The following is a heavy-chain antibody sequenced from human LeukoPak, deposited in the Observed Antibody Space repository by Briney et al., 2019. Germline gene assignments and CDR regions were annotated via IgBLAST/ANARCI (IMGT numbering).Heavy chain of an antibody. D-gene: IGHD5-12*01. CDR2: IIAILDTA. V-gene: IGHV1-69*08. CDR1: VGSFTYYS. Sequence: GASVTVSFTASVGSFTYYSISWVRQAPGQGLEWMGRIIAILDTAHYAQKFQGRVTITADKSTTTVYMELSSLRSDDTAVYYCVRSGYDYDWFDPWGQGTLVTVSS. CDR3: VRSGYDYDWFDP. J-gene: IGHJ5*02.